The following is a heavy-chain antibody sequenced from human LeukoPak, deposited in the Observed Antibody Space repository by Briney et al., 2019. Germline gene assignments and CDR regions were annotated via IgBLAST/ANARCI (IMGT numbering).Heavy chain of an antibody. CDR2: IGYDGSNK. CDR3: ARGVGSTTYYAMDV. V-gene: IGHV3-33*08. CDR1: GFTFSSSG. Sequence: GGSLRLSCAASGFTFSSSGIHWVRQAPGKGLEWVAVIGYDGSNKYYADSVQGRFTIFRDNSKNTLFLQMNSLRAEDTAVYYCARGVGSTTYYAMDVWGQGTTVTVSS. D-gene: IGHD2-2*01. J-gene: IGHJ6*02.